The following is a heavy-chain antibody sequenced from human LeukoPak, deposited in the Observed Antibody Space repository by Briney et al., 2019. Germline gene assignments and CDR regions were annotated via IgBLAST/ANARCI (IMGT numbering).Heavy chain of an antibody. D-gene: IGHD3/OR15-3a*01. V-gene: IGHV3-74*01. Sequence: GGSLRLSCAASGFTFSSYWMHWVHQAPGKGLVWVPRINSEETRTNFADSVKGRFTISRDNAKNTLYLQMNSLRAEDTAVYYCARSTDSWTNYYGMDVWGQGTTVTVSS. J-gene: IGHJ6*02. CDR1: GFTFSSYW. CDR3: ARSTDSWTNYYGMDV. CDR2: INSEETRT.